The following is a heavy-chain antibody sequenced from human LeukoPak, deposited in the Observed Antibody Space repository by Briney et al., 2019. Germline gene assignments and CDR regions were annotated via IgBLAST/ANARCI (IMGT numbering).Heavy chain of an antibody. CDR3: ARGRIQLWTSFDY. J-gene: IGHJ4*02. V-gene: IGHV3-30-3*01. CDR1: GFTFSSYA. Sequence: GRSLRLSCAASGFTFSSYAMHGVRQAPGKGLEWGAAISYDGSNKYYADSVKGRFTISRDNSKNTLYLQMNSLRAEDTAVYYCARGRIQLWTSFDYWGQGTLVTVSS. D-gene: IGHD5-18*01. CDR2: ISYDGSNK.